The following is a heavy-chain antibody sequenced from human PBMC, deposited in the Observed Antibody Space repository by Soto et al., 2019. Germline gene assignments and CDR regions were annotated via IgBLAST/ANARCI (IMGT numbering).Heavy chain of an antibody. CDR2: INSDESSR. J-gene: IGHJ6*02. CDR3: ARTITIVRGHGMAL. D-gene: IGHD3-10*01. V-gene: IGHV3-74*01. Sequence: EVQLVESGGGVVQPGGSLRLSCAASGFTFSSYWMHWVRQAPGKGLVLVSRINSDESSRSYADSVEGRFTISGDNAKNAGSLQMTILRADDAAVYDCARTITIVRGHGMALWGQGTTVTVSS. CDR1: GFTFSSYW.